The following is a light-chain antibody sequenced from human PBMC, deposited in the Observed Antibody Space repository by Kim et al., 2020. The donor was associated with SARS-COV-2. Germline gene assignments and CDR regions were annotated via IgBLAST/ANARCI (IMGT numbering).Light chain of an antibody. Sequence: EIVLTQSPGTLSLSPGERATLSCRASQSISSSYLGWYQQKPGQAPRLLIYGASSRATGIPDRFSGSGSGTDFTLTISRLEPEDFAVYYCQQYGSAAYIWGQGNNLEI. CDR3: QQYGSAAYI. J-gene: IGKJ2*01. CDR2: GAS. CDR1: QSISSSY. V-gene: IGKV3-20*01.